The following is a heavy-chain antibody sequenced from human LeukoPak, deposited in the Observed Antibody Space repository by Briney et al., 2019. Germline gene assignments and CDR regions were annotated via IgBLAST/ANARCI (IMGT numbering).Heavy chain of an antibody. J-gene: IGHJ6*02. D-gene: IGHD2-2*01. CDR2: ISAYNGNP. V-gene: IGHV1-18*01. CDR1: GYTFTSSG. CDR3: ARDGDIVVVPAAPYYYYYGMDV. Sequence: ASVKLSCKASGYTFTSSGTSWVRQAPGQGLEWMGWISAYNGNPNYAQKLQGRVTMTTDTSTSTAYMELRSLRSDDTAVYYCARDGDIVVVPAAPYYYYYGMDVWGQGTTVTVSS.